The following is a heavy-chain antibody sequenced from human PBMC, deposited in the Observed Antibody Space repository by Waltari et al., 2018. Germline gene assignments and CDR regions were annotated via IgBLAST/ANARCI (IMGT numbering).Heavy chain of an antibody. Sequence: EVQLVESGGGLVQPGRSLRLSCAASGFTFDDYAMQWVRQAPGKALVWVSGISCNSGSIGYADSLKGRFTISRDNAKNSLYLQMNSLRAEDTALYYCAKRSYDSSGPLDYWGQGTLVTVSS. V-gene: IGHV3-9*01. J-gene: IGHJ4*02. D-gene: IGHD3-22*01. CDR3: AKRSYDSSGPLDY. CDR1: GFTFDDYA. CDR2: ISCNSGSI.